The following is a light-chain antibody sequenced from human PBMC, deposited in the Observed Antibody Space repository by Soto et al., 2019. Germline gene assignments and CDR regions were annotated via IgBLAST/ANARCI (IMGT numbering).Light chain of an antibody. J-gene: IGKJ3*01. Sequence: EIVLTQSPGTLSLSPGEGATLSCRASQSVTSSYLAWYQQKPGQAPRLLIYGASIRATGIPDRFSGSGSGTDFTFTISRLEPEDFAVYYCQQYDSSPRGFSFGPGTKVDIK. CDR3: QQYDSSPRGFS. V-gene: IGKV3-20*01. CDR1: QSVTSSY. CDR2: GAS.